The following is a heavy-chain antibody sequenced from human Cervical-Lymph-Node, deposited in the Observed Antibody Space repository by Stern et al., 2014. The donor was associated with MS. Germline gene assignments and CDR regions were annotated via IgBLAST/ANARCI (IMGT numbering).Heavy chain of an antibody. J-gene: IGHJ4*02. CDR1: GYTFTSYY. Sequence: VQLVQSGAEVKKPGASVKVSCKASGYTFTSYYIHWVRQAPGQGLECMGIINPSGGSTSYAQKFQGRVTMIRDNSTSTVYMELSSLRSEDTAVYCCARVAMTSFDYWGQGTLVTVSS. CDR3: ARVAMTSFDY. CDR2: INPSGGST. V-gene: IGHV1-46*03.